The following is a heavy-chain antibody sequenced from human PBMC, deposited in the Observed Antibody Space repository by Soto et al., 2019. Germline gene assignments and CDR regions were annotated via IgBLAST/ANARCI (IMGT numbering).Heavy chain of an antibody. CDR1: GFTFSSYW. CDR3: ASYAYWAAFDI. J-gene: IGHJ3*02. D-gene: IGHD2-2*01. CDR2: IKQDGSEK. Sequence: GGSLRLSCAASGFTFSSYWMGWVRQAPGKGLEWVANIKQDGSEKYYVDSVKGRFTISRDNAKNSLYLQMNSLRAEDTAVYYCASYAYWAAFDIWGQGTMVTVSS. V-gene: IGHV3-7*05.